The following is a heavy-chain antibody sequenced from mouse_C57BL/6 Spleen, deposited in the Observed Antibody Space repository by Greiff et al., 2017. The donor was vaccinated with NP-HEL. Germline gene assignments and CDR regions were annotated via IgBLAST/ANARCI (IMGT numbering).Heavy chain of an antibody. V-gene: IGHV1-82*01. CDR3: AREGGYYYGSSYGGFAY. D-gene: IGHD1-1*01. CDR2: IYPGAGDT. Sequence: QVQLKESGPELVKPGASVKISCKASGYAFSSSWMNWVKQRPGKGLEWIGRIYPGAGDTNYNGKFKGKATLTADKSSSTAYMQLSSLTSEDSAVYFCAREGGYYYGSSYGGFAYWGQGTLVTVSA. J-gene: IGHJ3*01. CDR1: GYAFSSSW.